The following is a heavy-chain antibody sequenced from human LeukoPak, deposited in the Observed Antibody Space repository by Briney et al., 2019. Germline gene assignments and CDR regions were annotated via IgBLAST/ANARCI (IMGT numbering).Heavy chain of an antibody. D-gene: IGHD5-12*01. J-gene: IGHJ4*02. CDR1: GFTFSSYW. CDR2: ISYDGSNK. V-gene: IGHV3-30*03. CDR3: ARDGSGYDFRFFDY. Sequence: GGSLRLSCAASGFTFSSYWMSWVRQAPGKGLEWVAVISYDGSNKYYADSVKGRFTISRDNSKNTLYLQMNSLRAEDTAVYYCARDGSGYDFRFFDYWGQGTLVTVSS.